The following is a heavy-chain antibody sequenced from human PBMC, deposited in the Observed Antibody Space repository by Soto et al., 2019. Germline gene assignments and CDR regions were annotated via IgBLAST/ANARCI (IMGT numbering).Heavy chain of an antibody. Sequence: DVKLVESGGGLVQPGDSLRLSCEVSGFTFSMYSMSWVRQSPGKGLEWVAKIPQDGVDGHYADSVKGRFTISRDNGKNSLYLQLNNLRAEDTAVYYCVRDHLILPAHDFFYGSDVWGRGATVTVSS. CDR1: GFTFSMYS. CDR3: VRDHLILPAHDFFYGSDV. CDR2: IPQDGVDG. J-gene: IGHJ6*02. D-gene: IGHD2-21*02. V-gene: IGHV3-7*03.